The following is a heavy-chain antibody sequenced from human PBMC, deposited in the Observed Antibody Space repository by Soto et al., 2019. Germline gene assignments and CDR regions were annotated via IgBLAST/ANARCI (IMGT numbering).Heavy chain of an antibody. J-gene: IGHJ4*02. CDR2: IVPLSGAT. Sequence: QVQLVQSGAEMKKPGSSVKVSCKASGGSLNNYLITWVRQAPGQGLEWLGEIVPLSGATNSAQKFQGRVTITADDSTKTAYMELRSLRPGDTAMYFCARGGVDTVTFDYWGQGTLVTVSS. CDR1: GGSLNNYL. CDR3: ARGGVDTVTFDY. V-gene: IGHV1-69*01. D-gene: IGHD5-18*01.